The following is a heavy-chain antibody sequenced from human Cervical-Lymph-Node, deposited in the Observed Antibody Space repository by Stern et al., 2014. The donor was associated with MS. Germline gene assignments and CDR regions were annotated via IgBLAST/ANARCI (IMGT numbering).Heavy chain of an antibody. CDR1: GGSISSYY. D-gene: IGHD6-25*01. CDR2: IYYSGST. J-gene: IGHJ4*02. V-gene: IGHV4-59*01. Sequence: QVQLQQSGPGLVKPSETLSLTCTVSGGSISSYYWSWIRQPPGKGLEWIGYIYYSGSTNYNPSLKSRVTISVDTSKNQFSLKLSSVTAADTAVYYCARVSGSGRMYYFDYWGQGTLVTVSS. CDR3: ARVSGSGRMYYFDY.